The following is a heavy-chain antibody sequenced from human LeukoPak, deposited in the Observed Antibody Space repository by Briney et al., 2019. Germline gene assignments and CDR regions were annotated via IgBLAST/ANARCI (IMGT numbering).Heavy chain of an antibody. CDR3: VXXGGVSGYDLLDY. D-gene: IGHD5-12*01. CDR2: INQDGSKE. V-gene: IGHV3-7*01. J-gene: IGHJ4*02. CDR1: GFIFSNYW. Sequence: GGSLRLSCTASGFIFSNYWMTWVRQAPGKGLEWVAQINQDGSKEYYIDSVKARFSISRDNARNSLSLQMNSLRAEDTAVYXCVXXGGVSGYDLLDYWGQGTLVTVSS.